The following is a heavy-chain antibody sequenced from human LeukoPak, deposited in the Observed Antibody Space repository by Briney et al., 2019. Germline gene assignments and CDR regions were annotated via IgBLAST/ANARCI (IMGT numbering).Heavy chain of an antibody. CDR2: FDPEDGET. Sequence: ASVKVSCKVSGYTLTELSMHWVRQAPGKGLEWMGGFDPEDGETIYAQKFQGRVTMTEDTSTDTAYMELSSLRSEDTAVCYCATALTGLGAFDIWGQGTMVTVSS. J-gene: IGHJ3*02. CDR1: GYTLTELS. V-gene: IGHV1-24*01. D-gene: IGHD7-27*01. CDR3: ATALTGLGAFDI.